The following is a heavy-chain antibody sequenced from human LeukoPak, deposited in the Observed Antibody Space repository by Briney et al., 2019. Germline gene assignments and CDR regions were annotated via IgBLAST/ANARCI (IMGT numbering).Heavy chain of an antibody. J-gene: IGHJ4*02. CDR2: ISYDGSNK. Sequence: GGSLRLSCAASGFTFSSYAMHWVRQAPGKGLEWVAVISYDGSNKYYADSVKGRFTISRDNSKNTLYLQMNSLRAEDTAVYYCARDRGDGYNFWDDYWGQGTLVTVSS. CDR1: GFTFSSYA. CDR3: ARDRGDGYNFWDDY. V-gene: IGHV3-30-3*01. D-gene: IGHD5-24*01.